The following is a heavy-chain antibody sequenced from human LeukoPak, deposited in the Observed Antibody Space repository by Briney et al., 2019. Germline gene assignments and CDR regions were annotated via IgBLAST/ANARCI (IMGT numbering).Heavy chain of an antibody. CDR3: ARAPMGTAPLY. D-gene: IGHD1/OR15-1a*01. V-gene: IGHV1-8*01. Sequence: ASVKVSCKASGYTFTNFDIDWVRQAPGQGLEWMGWMNPVSGKAGSAQKFQGRVTLTRDTSISTAYMEVSSLRFDDTAFYYCARAPMGTAPLYWGQGTLVTVSS. J-gene: IGHJ4*02. CDR1: GYTFTNFD. CDR2: MNPVSGKA.